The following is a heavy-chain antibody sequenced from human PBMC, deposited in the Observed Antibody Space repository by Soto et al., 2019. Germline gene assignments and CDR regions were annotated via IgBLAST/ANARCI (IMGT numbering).Heavy chain of an antibody. CDR1: GGSISSSSYY. Sequence: QLQLQESGPGLVKPSETLSLTCTVSGGSISSSSYYWGWIRQPPGKGLEWIGSIYYSGSTYYNPSLKSRVTISVDTSKNQFSLKLSSVTAADTAVYYCARLASQLAVAEELVSWGQGTLVTVSS. D-gene: IGHD6-19*01. J-gene: IGHJ4*02. CDR3: ARLASQLAVAEELVS. V-gene: IGHV4-39*01. CDR2: IYYSGST.